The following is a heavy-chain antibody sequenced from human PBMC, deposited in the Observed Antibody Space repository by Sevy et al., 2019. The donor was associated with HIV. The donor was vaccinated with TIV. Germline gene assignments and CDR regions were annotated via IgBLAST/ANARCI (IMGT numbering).Heavy chain of an antibody. CDR3: AKAREGCGGDCYAPYYYYGMDV. D-gene: IGHD2-21*02. CDR1: GFTFSSYG. V-gene: IGHV3-30*18. CDR2: ISYDGSNK. J-gene: IGHJ6*02. Sequence: GGSLRLSCAASGFTFSSYGMHWVRQAPGKGLEWVAVISYDGSNKYYADSVKGRFTISRDNSKNTLYLQMISLRAEDTAVYYCAKAREGCGGDCYAPYYYYGMDVWGQGTTVTVSS.